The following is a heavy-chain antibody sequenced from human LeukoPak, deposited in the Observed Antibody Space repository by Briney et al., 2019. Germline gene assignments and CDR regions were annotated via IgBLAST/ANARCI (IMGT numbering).Heavy chain of an antibody. D-gene: IGHD3-9*01. J-gene: IGHJ4*02. V-gene: IGHV3-15*01. CDR3: STLTSRYLPDS. CDR2: IKSKADGETT. CDR1: GFTFSSYA. Sequence: PGGSLRLSCAASGFTFSSYAMGWVRQAPGKGLEWVGRIKSKADGETTDYAAPVKGRFTFSRDDSKNMLYLQMNGLKSEDTAVYYCSTLTSRYLPDSWGQGTLVTVSS.